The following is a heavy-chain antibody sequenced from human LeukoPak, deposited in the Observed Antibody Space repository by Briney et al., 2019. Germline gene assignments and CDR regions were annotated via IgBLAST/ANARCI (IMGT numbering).Heavy chain of an antibody. J-gene: IGHJ4*02. V-gene: IGHV3-74*01. CDR1: GFTLSSYW. CDR3: ARDIGIAAAGTLDY. CDR2: IKSDGSDT. Sequence: SGGSLRLSCAASGFTLSSYWMHWVRQVPGKGLVWVSRIKSDGSDTRYADSVKGRFTIPRDNAKNTLYLQMNSLRAEDTAVYYCARDIGIAAAGTLDYWGQGTLVTVSS. D-gene: IGHD6-13*01.